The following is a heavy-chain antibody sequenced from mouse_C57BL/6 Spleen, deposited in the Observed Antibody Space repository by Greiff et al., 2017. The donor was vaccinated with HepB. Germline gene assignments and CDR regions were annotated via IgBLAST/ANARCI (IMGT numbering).Heavy chain of an antibody. CDR3: TGHPYGSSYNWYFDV. V-gene: IGHV6-3*01. CDR1: GFTFSNYW. Sequence: EVKLMESGGGLVQPGGSMKLSCVASGFTFSNYWMNWVRQSPEKGLEWVAQIRLKSDNYATHYAESVKGRFTISRDDSKSSVYLQMNNLRAEDTGIYYCTGHPYGSSYNWYFDVWGTGTTVTVSS. D-gene: IGHD1-1*01. J-gene: IGHJ1*03. CDR2: IRLKSDNYAT.